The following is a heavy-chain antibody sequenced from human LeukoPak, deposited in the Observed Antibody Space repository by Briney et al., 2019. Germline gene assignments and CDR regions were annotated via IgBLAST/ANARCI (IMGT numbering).Heavy chain of an antibody. Sequence: GASVTVSCKASGHTFTGYYVNWVRQAPGQGLEWMGWMNLNSGGTYYAKKFQGRFTMTRDTSISTVYMELTRLRFDDTAVYYCAKTPLKAAASPGNWFDPWGQGTLVTVSS. V-gene: IGHV1-2*02. CDR2: MNLNSGGT. J-gene: IGHJ5*02. CDR3: AKTPLKAAASPGNWFDP. D-gene: IGHD2-15*01. CDR1: GHTFTGYY.